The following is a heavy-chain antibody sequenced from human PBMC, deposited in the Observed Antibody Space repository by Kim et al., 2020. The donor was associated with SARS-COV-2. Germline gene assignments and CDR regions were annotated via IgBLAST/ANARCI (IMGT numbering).Heavy chain of an antibody. CDR1: GFTFSSYG. Sequence: GGSLRLSCAASGFTFSSYGMHWVRQAPGKGLEWVAVIWYDGSNKYYADSVKGRFTISRDNSKNTLYLQMNSLRAEDTAVYYCARDNPDSSGYFTYDYWGQGTLVTVSS. D-gene: IGHD3-22*01. J-gene: IGHJ4*02. CDR2: IWYDGSNK. CDR3: ARDNPDSSGYFTYDY. V-gene: IGHV3-33*01.